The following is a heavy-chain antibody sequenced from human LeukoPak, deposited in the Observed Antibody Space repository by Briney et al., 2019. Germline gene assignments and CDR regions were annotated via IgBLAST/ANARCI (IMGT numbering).Heavy chain of an antibody. CDR1: GFSRSSRGVG. CDR3: APREVPVYCSSTSCPYWYFDL. CDR2: IYWDDDK. J-gene: IGHJ2*01. D-gene: IGHD2-2*01. Sequence: GSGPTLVHPTPTLTLTCSISGFSRSSRGVGVGWIRQPPVKALEWLTLIYWDDDKRYNPSLKSRLTITKDTSKNQVVLTMTIMDPVDTATYYSAPREVPVYCSSTSCPYWYFDLWGRGTLVTVSS. V-gene: IGHV2-5*02.